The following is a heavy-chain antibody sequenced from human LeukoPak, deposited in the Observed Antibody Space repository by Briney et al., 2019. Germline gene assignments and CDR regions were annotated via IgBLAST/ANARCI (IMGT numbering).Heavy chain of an antibody. D-gene: IGHD3-10*01. J-gene: IGHJ4*02. CDR3: ARTAMVRGGTHFDS. CDR2: IGSGTSYI. V-gene: IGHV3-21*06. Sequence: GGSLTLSCAASGFTFSSYSMTWVRQAPGQGLEWVSSIGSGTSYIYFADSLKGRFTISRDSAKNSLYLQMNSLRAEDTAVYYCARTAMVRGGTHFDSWGQGTLVTVSS. CDR1: GFTFSSYS.